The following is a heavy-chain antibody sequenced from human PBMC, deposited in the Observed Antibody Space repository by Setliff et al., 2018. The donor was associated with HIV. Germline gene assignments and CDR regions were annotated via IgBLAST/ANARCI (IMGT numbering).Heavy chain of an antibody. V-gene: IGHV1-46*01. D-gene: IGHD3-3*01. CDR1: GYTFTRYY. CDR3: ARGYPEWADPFGDAFDV. Sequence: ASVKVSCKASGYTFTRYYMHWVRQAPGQGLEWMGMISPSGISTSYAQKFQGRVTMTRDTSTSTAYMELSSLRSDDTAIYYCARGYPEWADPFGDAFDVWGQGTMVTVSS. CDR2: ISPSGIST. J-gene: IGHJ3*01.